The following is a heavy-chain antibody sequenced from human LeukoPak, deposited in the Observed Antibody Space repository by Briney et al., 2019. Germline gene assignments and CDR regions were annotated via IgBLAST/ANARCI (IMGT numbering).Heavy chain of an antibody. J-gene: IGHJ4*02. V-gene: IGHV4-39*07. CDR3: ARDNPPVIGPGYSSGYYY. Sequence: KPSQTLSLTCTVSGGSISSGSYYWGWIRQPPGKGLEWIGSIYYSGSTYYNPSLKSRVTISVDTSKNQFSLKLSSVTAADTAVYYCARDNPPVIGPGYSSGYYYWGQGTLVTVSS. CDR1: GGSISSGSYY. CDR2: IYYSGST. D-gene: IGHD3-22*01.